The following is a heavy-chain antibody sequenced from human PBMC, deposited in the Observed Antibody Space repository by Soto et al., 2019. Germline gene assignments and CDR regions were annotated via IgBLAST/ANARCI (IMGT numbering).Heavy chain of an antibody. CDR2: ISAYNGNI. Sequence: QVQLVQSGAEVKKPGASVKVSCKAPGYIFPSCTISWVRQAPGQGLEWMGWISAYNGNIKDAQKFQGRFTMTTDTSTSTAYMALRSLTSDDTAMYYCAIANYGDNDYWGQGTLVTVSS. V-gene: IGHV1-18*01. D-gene: IGHD4-17*01. J-gene: IGHJ4*02. CDR1: GYIFPSCT. CDR3: AIANYGDNDY.